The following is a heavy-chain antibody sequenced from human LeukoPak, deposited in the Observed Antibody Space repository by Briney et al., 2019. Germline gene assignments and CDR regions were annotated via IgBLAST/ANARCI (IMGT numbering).Heavy chain of an antibody. V-gene: IGHV4-34*01. CDR3: ARAELGGLIIDY. CDR1: GGSFSGYY. D-gene: IGHD1-26*01. J-gene: IGHJ4*02. CDR2: INHSGST. Sequence: PSETLSLTCAVYGGSFSGYYWSWIRQPPGKGLEWIGEINHSGSTNYNPSLKSRVTISLNTSKNQFSLKLSSVTAADTAVYYCARAELGGLIIDYWGQGTLVTVSS.